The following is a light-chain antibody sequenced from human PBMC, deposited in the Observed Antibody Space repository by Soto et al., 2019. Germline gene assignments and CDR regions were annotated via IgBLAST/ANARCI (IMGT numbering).Light chain of an antibody. CDR2: DVN. V-gene: IGLV2-18*02. CDR1: GSDIGTFNR. J-gene: IGLJ1*01. CDR3: SSSTSSSTYV. Sequence: QSALTQPPSVSGTPGQSVTISCTGTGSDIGTFNRVSWYQQPPGTAPKLLIYDVNNRPSGVPDRFSGSKSGNTASLTISGLQAEDEADYYCSSSTSSSTYVFGTGTKLTVL.